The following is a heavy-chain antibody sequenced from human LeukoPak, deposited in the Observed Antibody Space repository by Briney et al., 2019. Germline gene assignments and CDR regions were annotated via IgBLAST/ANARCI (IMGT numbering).Heavy chain of an antibody. J-gene: IGHJ3*02. D-gene: IGHD2-8*02. V-gene: IGHV3-48*04. CDR1: GFTFSSYS. CDR3: ARGCTACPSDI. CDR2: ISSSSSTI. Sequence: GGSLRLSCAASGFTFSSYSMNWVRQAPGKGLEWVSYISSSSSTIYYADAVKGRFTISRDNAKNSLYLQMNSLRAEDTAVYYCARGCTACPSDIWGQGTMVTVSS.